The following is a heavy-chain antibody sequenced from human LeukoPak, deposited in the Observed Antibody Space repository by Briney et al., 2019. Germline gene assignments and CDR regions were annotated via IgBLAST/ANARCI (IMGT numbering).Heavy chain of an antibody. J-gene: IGHJ4*02. V-gene: IGHV4-4*07. CDR1: GRSISSYY. Sequence: SSETLSLTCTVSGRSISSYYWSWIRQPAGKGLEWIGCIYTSGRPNYNPSLKSRFSMSVDSSKNQFPLQLSSMAAADTAVYCCAIDSGYGDYAFDYWGQGTLVTVSS. D-gene: IGHD4-17*01. CDR3: AIDSGYGDYAFDY. CDR2: IYTSGRP.